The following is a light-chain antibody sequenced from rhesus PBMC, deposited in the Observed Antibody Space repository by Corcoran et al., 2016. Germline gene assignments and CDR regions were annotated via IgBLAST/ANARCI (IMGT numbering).Light chain of an antibody. V-gene: IGKV2-60*01. J-gene: IGKJ4*01. CDR2: YGS. Sequence: DIVMTQTPLSLPVTLGEPASISCRSSQSLLDSNGHNYLKWYLQRPGQSPQLLIYYGSNRASRVPDRFRGRGSVTSFQLKISRVEAEDVGVYYCMQALQTTLTFGGGTKVEIK. CDR1: QSLLDSNGHNY. CDR3: MQALQTTLT.